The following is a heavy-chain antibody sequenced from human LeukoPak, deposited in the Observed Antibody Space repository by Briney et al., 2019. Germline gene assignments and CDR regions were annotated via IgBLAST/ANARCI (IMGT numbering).Heavy chain of an antibody. V-gene: IGHV3-15*01. CDR3: TTVSDIVATNFDY. CDR2: IKSKTDGGTT. CDR1: GFTFSTYS. J-gene: IGHJ4*02. Sequence: GGSLRLSCVASGFTFSTYSMNWVRQAPGKGLEWVGRIKSKTDGGTTDYAAPVKGRFTISRDDSKNTLYLQMNSLKTEDTAVYYCTTVSDIVATNFDYWGQGTLVTVSS. D-gene: IGHD5-12*01.